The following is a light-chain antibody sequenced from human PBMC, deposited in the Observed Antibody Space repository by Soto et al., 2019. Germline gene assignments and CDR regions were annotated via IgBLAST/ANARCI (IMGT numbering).Light chain of an antibody. CDR2: DDD. J-gene: IGLJ1*01. V-gene: IGLV1-51*01. CDR1: SSNIGINS. Sequence: SVLTQPPSVSAAPGQKVTISCSGSSSNIGINSVSWYQQLPGTAPKLLIYDDDKRPSGIPDRFSGSKSGTSATLGITGFQTGDEADYYCGSWDSSLSAYVFATGTKVTV. CDR3: GSWDSSLSAYV.